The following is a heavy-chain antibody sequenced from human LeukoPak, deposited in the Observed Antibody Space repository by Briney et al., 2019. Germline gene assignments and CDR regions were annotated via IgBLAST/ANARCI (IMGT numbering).Heavy chain of an antibody. CDR3: ARAGSAKRKYSSSWYRY. V-gene: IGHV4-34*01. CDR1: GGSFSGYY. Sequence: SETLSLTCAVYGGSFSGYYWSWICQPPGKGLEWIGEINHSGSTNYNPSLKSRVTISVDTSKNQFSLKLGSVTAADTAVYYCARAGSAKRKYSSSWYRYWGQGTLVTVSS. J-gene: IGHJ4*02. CDR2: INHSGST. D-gene: IGHD6-13*01.